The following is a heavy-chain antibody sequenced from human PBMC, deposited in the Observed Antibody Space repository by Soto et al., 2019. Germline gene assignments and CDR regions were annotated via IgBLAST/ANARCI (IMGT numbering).Heavy chain of an antibody. CDR3: AKNPGYYYDSTGYHFDY. V-gene: IGHV3-23*01. Sequence: GGSLRLSCAASGFSFSSYAMSWVRQAPGKGLEWVSAISYGGGTTYYADSVKGRFTISRDNSKNTLYLQMNSLRAEDTAVYYCAKNPGYYYDSTGYHFDYWGQGTLVTVSS. CDR2: ISYGGGTT. CDR1: GFSFSSYA. D-gene: IGHD3-22*01. J-gene: IGHJ4*02.